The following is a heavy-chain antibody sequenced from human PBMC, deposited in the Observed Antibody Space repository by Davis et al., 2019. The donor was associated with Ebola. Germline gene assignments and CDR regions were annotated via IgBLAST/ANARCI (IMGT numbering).Heavy chain of an antibody. V-gene: IGHV3-11*04. J-gene: IGHJ4*02. CDR1: GFTFSDYY. D-gene: IGHD3-3*01. CDR2: ISSSGSTI. CDR3: ARVATIFGSRNPFDY. Sequence: GGSLRLSCAASGFTFSDYYMSWIRQAPGKGLEWVSYISSSGSTIYYADSVKGRFTISRDNAKNSLYLQMNSLRAEDTAVYYCARVATIFGSRNPFDYWGQGTLVTVSS.